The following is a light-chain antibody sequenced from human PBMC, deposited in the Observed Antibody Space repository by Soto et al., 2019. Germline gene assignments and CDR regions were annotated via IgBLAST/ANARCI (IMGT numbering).Light chain of an antibody. V-gene: IGLV1-47*01. CDR3: ASWDYSLSGVL. CDR2: RSN. CDR1: SSNIGTND. J-gene: IGLJ2*01. Sequence: QSVLTQPPSASGTPGQRVTISCSGSSSNIGTNDAFWYQQLPGTAPKLLIYRSNQRLSGVPDRFSGSKSGTSASLAISGLRSEDEADYYCASWDYSLSGVLFGGGTKVTVL.